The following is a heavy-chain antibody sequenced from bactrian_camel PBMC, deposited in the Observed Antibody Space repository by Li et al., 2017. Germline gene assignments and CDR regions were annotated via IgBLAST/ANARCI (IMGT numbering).Heavy chain of an antibody. Sequence: DVQLVESGGGSVQAGGSLRLSCAASDYTSSTNCMAWFRQAPGKEREEIAAVYRSGQTTYYTDSVKGRFTISRDNTKNTVSLQMSGLTPEDTGTYTCAAGVVCSSEGRFIHWGQGTQVTVS. D-gene: IGHD2*01. CDR1: DYTSSTNC. CDR2: VYRSGQTT. CDR3: AAGVVCSSEGRFIH. J-gene: IGHJ4*01. V-gene: IGHV3S40*01.